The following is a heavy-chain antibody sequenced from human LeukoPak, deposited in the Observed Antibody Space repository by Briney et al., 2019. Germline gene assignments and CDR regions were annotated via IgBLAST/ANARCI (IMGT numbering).Heavy chain of an antibody. Sequence: ASVKVSCKVSGYTLTELSMHWVRQATGQGLEWMGWMNPNSGNTGYAQKFQGRVTMTRNTSISTAYMELSSLRSEDTAVYYCARVGRLRTPRWFDYWGQGTLVTVSS. CDR2: MNPNSGNT. J-gene: IGHJ4*02. CDR1: GYTLTELS. CDR3: ARVGRLRTPRWFDY. D-gene: IGHD4-17*01. V-gene: IGHV1-8*01.